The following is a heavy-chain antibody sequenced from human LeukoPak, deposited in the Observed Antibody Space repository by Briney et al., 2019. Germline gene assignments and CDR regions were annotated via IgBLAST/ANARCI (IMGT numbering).Heavy chain of an antibody. Sequence: GGSLRLSCAASGFTFSSYWIHWVRQAPGKGLVWVSRINTDGSTTSYADSVKGRFTISRDNAKNTLYLQMNSLRAEDTAVYYCARDLRDYYDSSGYSYYFDYWGQGTLVTVSS. CDR2: INTDGSTT. V-gene: IGHV3-74*01. CDR1: GFTFSSYW. CDR3: ARDLRDYYDSSGYSYYFDY. J-gene: IGHJ4*02. D-gene: IGHD3-22*01.